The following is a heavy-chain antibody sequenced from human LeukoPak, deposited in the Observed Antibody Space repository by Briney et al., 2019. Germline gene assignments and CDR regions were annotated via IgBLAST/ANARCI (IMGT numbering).Heavy chain of an antibody. J-gene: IGHJ4*02. Sequence: PSETMSLTCTVSGGSISSSSYYWGWISQPPGKGLEWIGSIYYSGSTYYNPSLKSRVTISVDTSKNQFSLKLSSVTAADTAVYYCARKYYGSGSYYKDINFDYWGQGTLVTVSS. CDR1: GGSISSSSYY. D-gene: IGHD3-10*01. CDR3: ARKYYGSGSYYKDINFDY. CDR2: IYYSGST. V-gene: IGHV4-39*01.